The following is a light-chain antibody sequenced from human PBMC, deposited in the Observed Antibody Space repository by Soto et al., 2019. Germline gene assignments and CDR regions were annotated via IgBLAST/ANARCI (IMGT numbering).Light chain of an antibody. CDR1: QGMNNF. J-gene: IGKJ1*01. CDR2: DAA. Sequence: DIRMTQSPPSLSASVGDKITITCRANQGMNNFLAWYHQKPGEVPKLLMYDAATLQSGASSRFSGSGSGTVFTLTINSLQPEDVGSYYCHRYDSVPRTFGQGTKVEVK. CDR3: HRYDSVPRT. V-gene: IGKV1-27*01.